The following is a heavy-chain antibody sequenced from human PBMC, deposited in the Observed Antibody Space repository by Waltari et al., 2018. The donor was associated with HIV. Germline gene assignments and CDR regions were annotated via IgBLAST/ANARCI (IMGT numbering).Heavy chain of an antibody. Sequence: QVRLDQWGAGLLRPAGTLSLTCAVYGGVFNNYYWTWIRQAQEKGLEWLGESTHPGQATYNPALRGRVIIAADPAKNQVSLKVKSVGAADTDVYYCARVEGIILGDTAVLRIQETSSYYVGLDVWGQGT. D-gene: IGHD3-16*01. CDR2: STHPGQA. J-gene: IGHJ6*02. CDR3: ARVEGIILGDTAVLRIQETSSYYVGLDV. CDR1: GGVFNNYY. V-gene: IGHV4-34*01.